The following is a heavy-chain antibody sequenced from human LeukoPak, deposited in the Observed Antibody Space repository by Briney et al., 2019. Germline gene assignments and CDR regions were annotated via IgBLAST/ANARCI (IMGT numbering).Heavy chain of an antibody. V-gene: IGHV4-34*01. J-gene: IGHJ2*01. CDR2: INHSGST. Sequence: KASETLSLTCAVYGGSFSGYYWSWIRQPPGKGLEWIGEINHSGSTNYNPSLKSRVTISVDTSKNQFSLKLSSVTAADTAVYYCARVPCSSTSCYRYFDLWGRGTLVTVSS. CDR3: ARVPCSSTSCYRYFDL. CDR1: GGSFSGYY. D-gene: IGHD2-2*01.